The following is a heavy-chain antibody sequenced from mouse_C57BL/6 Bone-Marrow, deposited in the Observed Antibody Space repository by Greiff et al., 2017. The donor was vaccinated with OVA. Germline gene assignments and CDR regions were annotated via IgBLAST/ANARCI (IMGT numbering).Heavy chain of an antibody. CDR1: GFTFSSYA. CDR3: AREDYVRGAMDY. CDR2: ISDGGSYT. Sequence: EVKLVESGGGLVKPGGSLKLSCAASGFTFSSYAMSWVRQTPETRLEWVATISDGGSYTYYPDTVKGRFTISRDNAKNTLYLQMSDLKSEDTAMYYCAREDYVRGAMDYWGQGTSVTVSS. J-gene: IGHJ4*01. V-gene: IGHV5-4*01. D-gene: IGHD2-4*01.